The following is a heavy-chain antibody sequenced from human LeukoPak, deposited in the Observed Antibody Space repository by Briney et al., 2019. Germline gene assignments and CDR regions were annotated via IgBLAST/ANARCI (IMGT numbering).Heavy chain of an antibody. J-gene: IGHJ6*02. CDR1: GGSFSGYY. V-gene: IGHV4-34*01. Sequence: SETLSLTCAVYGGSFSGYYWSWIRQPPGKGLEWIGEINHSGSTNYNPSLKSRVTISVDTSKNQFSLKLSSVTAADTAVYYCARGDSGGWYGGDYYYYGMDVWGQGTTVTVSS. CDR3: ARGDSGGWYGGDYYYYGMDV. D-gene: IGHD6-19*01. CDR2: INHSGST.